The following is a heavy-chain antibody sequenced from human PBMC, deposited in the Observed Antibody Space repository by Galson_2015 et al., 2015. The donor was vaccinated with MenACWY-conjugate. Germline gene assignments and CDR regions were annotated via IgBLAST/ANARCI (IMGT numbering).Heavy chain of an antibody. CDR2: ISYDGSNE. CDR1: GFTFRRFG. J-gene: IGHJ6*03. D-gene: IGHD6-13*01. CDR3: AKDWSVPYSTISYYFYMDV. V-gene: IGHV3-30*18. Sequence: SLRLSCAASGFTFRRFGMHWVRQAPGKGLEWMAVISYDGSNESYADSVKGRFTISRDNSKNTLYLQMNSLRADDTAVYYCAKDWSVPYSTISYYFYMDVWGKGPRSPSP.